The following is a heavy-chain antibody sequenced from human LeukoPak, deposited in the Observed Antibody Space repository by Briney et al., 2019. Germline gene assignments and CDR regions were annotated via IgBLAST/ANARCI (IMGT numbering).Heavy chain of an antibody. Sequence: ASVKVSCKASGYTFTGYYMHWVRQAPGQGLEWMGWINPNSGNTGYAQKFQGRVTMTRNTSISTAYMELSSLRSEDTAVYYCARKETRITMVRGEDYYYMDVWGKGTTVTISS. CDR3: ARKETRITMVRGEDYYYMDV. D-gene: IGHD3-10*01. CDR1: GYTFTGYY. V-gene: IGHV1-8*02. J-gene: IGHJ6*03. CDR2: INPNSGNT.